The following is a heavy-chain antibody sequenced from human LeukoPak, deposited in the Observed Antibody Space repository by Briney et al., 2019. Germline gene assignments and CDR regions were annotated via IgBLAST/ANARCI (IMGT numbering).Heavy chain of an antibody. J-gene: IGHJ6*03. CDR3: ARDRSGIAAAGSRYYYYMDV. Sequence: SETLSLTCTVSGGSISSYYWSWIRQPPGKGLEWIGYIYYSGSTNYNPSLKSRVTISVDTSKNQFSLKLSSVTAADTAVYYCARDRSGIAAAGSRYYYYMDVWGKGTTVTVSS. D-gene: IGHD6-13*01. CDR2: IYYSGST. CDR1: GGSISSYY. V-gene: IGHV4-59*01.